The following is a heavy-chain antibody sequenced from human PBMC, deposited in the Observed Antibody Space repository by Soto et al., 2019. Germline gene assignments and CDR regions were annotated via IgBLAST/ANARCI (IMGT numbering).Heavy chain of an antibody. V-gene: IGHV3-23*01. D-gene: IGHD1-26*01. CDR2: FSGRDATT. CDR3: VRTIVGATKGGWFDP. Sequence: GGSLRLSCTASGFTFSSYTMSWVRQAPGKGLEWVSSFSGRDATTYYADSVKGRFTISRDNSKNTLYLQMNSLRAEDTALYFCVRTIVGATKGGWFDPWGQGALVTVSS. CDR1: GFTFSSYT. J-gene: IGHJ5*02.